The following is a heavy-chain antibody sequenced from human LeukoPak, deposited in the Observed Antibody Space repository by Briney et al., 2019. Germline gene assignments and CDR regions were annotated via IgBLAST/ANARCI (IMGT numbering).Heavy chain of an antibody. CDR1: GFTFSSYS. Sequence: PGGSLRLSCAASGFTFSSYSMNWVRQAPGKGLEWVSSISSSSSYIYYTGSVKGRFTISRDNAKNSLYLQMNSLRAEDTAVYYCARDQDYYDSSGPTNWFDPWGQGTLVTVSS. V-gene: IGHV3-21*01. D-gene: IGHD3-22*01. CDR2: ISSSSSYI. J-gene: IGHJ5*02. CDR3: ARDQDYYDSSGPTNWFDP.